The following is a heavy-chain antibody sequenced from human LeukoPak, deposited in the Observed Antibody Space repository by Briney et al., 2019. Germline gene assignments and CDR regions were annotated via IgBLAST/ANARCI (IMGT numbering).Heavy chain of an antibody. Sequence: SVKVSCKASGGTFSSYAVSWVRQAPGQGLEWMGRIIPIFGTANYAQKFQGRVTITTDESTSTAYMELSSLRSEDTAVYYCARAELGYDSSGYDYWGQGTLVTVSS. J-gene: IGHJ4*02. D-gene: IGHD3-22*01. V-gene: IGHV1-69*05. CDR3: ARAELGYDSSGYDY. CDR1: GGTFSSYA. CDR2: IIPIFGTA.